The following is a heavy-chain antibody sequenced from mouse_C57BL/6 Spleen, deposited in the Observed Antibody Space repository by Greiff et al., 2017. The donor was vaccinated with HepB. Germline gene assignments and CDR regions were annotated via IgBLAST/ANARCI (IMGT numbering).Heavy chain of an antibody. CDR1: GFSFNTYA. CDR2: IRSKSNNYAT. D-gene: IGHD2-4*01. CDR3: VRHEDYDYDGDYYAMDY. V-gene: IGHV10-1*01. J-gene: IGHJ4*01. Sequence: EVQRVESGGGLVQPKGSLKLSCAASGFSFNTYAMNWVRQAPGKGLEWVARIRSKSNNYATYYADSVKDRFTISRDDSESMLYLQMNNLKTEDTAMYYCVRHEDYDYDGDYYAMDYWGQGTSVTVSS.